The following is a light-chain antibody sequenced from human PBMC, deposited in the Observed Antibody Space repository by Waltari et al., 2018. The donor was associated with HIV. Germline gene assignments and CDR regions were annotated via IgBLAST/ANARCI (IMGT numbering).Light chain of an antibody. CDR2: QDS. J-gene: IGLJ2*01. V-gene: IGLV3-1*01. Sequence: SYELTQPPSVSVSPGQTASITCSGDKLGEKYACWYQQKPGQSPVLVIYQDSKRTSGIPERFSGSNSGNTATLTISGTQAMDEADYYCQAWDSSTSVVFGGGTKLTVL. CDR3: QAWDSSTSVV. CDR1: KLGEKY.